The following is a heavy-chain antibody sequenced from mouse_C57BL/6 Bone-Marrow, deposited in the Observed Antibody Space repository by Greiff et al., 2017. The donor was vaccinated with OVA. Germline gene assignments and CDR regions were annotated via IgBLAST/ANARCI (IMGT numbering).Heavy chain of an antibody. CDR1: GFTFSDYY. CDR3: ARANYGGSYGYFDV. D-gene: IGHD1-1*01. V-gene: IGHV5-16*01. J-gene: IGHJ1*03. Sequence: EVQLVESEGGLVQPGSSMKLSCTASGFTFSDYYMAWVRQVPEKGLEWVANINYDGSSTYYLDSLKSRFIISRDNAKNILYLQMSSLKSEDTATYYCARANYGGSYGYFDVWGTGTTVTVSS. CDR2: INYDGSST.